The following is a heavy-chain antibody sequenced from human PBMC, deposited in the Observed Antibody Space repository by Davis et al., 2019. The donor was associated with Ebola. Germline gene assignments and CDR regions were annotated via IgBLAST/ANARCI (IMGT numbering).Heavy chain of an antibody. D-gene: IGHD2-21*02. CDR2: IYYRGTA. CDR3: ARRVGDSAMFDH. V-gene: IGHV4-39*02. Sequence: MPSETLSLTCSVSGGSIDINQYYWGWIRQAPGKGLEWLGYIYYRGTAFYNPSVRGRVTLSVDMFKNHFSMRLTSVTAADTGVYYCARRVGDSAMFDHWGQGIMVTVSS. CDR1: GGSIDINQYY. J-gene: IGHJ4*02.